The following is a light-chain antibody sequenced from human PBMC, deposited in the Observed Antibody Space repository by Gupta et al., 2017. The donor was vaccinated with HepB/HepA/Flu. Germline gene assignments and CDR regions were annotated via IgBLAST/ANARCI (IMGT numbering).Light chain of an antibody. J-gene: IGKJ1*01. CDR3: KQDLQTMT. CDR2: WGT. Sequence: EIVMTQSPLPLPVPPGEPASISCSSRESLLHSNGYNYLDWYLQKPRQSQQLMIYWGTMRGCGDTDRCSGSGGGKDFTLKSSREEDEDVGVYYCKQDLQTMTFGQGTKVEIK. CDR1: ESLLHSNGYNY. V-gene: IGKV2-28*01.